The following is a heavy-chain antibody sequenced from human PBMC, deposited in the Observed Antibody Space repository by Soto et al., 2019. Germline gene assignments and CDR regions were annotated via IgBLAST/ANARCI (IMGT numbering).Heavy chain of an antibody. J-gene: IGHJ3*02. CDR1: GGSISSYY. D-gene: IGHD6-19*01. V-gene: IGHV4-4*07. CDR2: IYTSGST. CDR3: ARAPYSSGWYGPEGAFDI. Sequence: PSETLSLTCTVSGGSISSYYWSWIRQPAGKXLEWIGRIYTSGSTNYNPSLKSRVTMSVDTSKNQFSLKLSSVTAADTAVYYCARAPYSSGWYGPEGAFDIWGQGTMVTVSS.